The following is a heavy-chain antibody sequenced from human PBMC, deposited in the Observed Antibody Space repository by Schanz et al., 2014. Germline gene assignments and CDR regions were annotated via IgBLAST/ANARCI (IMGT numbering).Heavy chain of an antibody. CDR2: IRPDNGHT. D-gene: IGHD3-16*01. V-gene: IGHV1-69*08. J-gene: IGHJ2*01. CDR1: GGTFSTYT. Sequence: QVQLVQSGAEVKKPGSSVKVSCKASGGTFSTYTISWVRQAPGQGLEWLGWIRPDNGHTTYSQKVRVRVIFTTDTSANTAYMELRSLRSDDTAHYYCVRVPSRDVSFDLWGRGTLVTVSS. CDR3: VRVPSRDVSFDL.